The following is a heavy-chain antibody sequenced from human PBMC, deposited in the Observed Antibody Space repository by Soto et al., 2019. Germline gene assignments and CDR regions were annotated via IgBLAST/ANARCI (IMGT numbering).Heavy chain of an antibody. J-gene: IGHJ6*02. Sequence: QVQLQESGPGLVKPSQTLSLTCTVSGGSISSGGYYWYWIRQHPGKGLEWIGYIYYSGTTYYNPSLKSRVTKSGDTSKNQFSLKLGSVPAADRAVYYCAASCVACGGFISYGMDVWGQGATVTVSS. CDR3: AASCVACGGFISYGMDV. V-gene: IGHV4-31*03. CDR2: IYYSGTT. CDR1: GGSISSGGYY. D-gene: IGHD2-21*01.